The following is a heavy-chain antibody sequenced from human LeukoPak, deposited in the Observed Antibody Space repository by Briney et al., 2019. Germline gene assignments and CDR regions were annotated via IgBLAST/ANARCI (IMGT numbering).Heavy chain of an antibody. Sequence: ASVKVSCKASGYTFTSYDINWVRQATGQGLEWMGWMNPNSGNTGYAQKFQDRVIMTRNTSISTAYMELSSLRSEDTAVYYCARRRANSGDYVDYWGQGTLVTVSS. D-gene: IGHD4-17*01. CDR2: MNPNSGNT. J-gene: IGHJ4*02. CDR1: GYTFTSYD. CDR3: ARRRANSGDYVDY. V-gene: IGHV1-8*01.